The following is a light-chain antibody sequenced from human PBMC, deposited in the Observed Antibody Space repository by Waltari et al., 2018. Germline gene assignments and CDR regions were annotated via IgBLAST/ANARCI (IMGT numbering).Light chain of an antibody. Sequence: DIVMTQSPDSLTVSLGERATINRKSSQSVANHPNNKNYVAWYRQKPGQPPKLLISWASTREYGVPDRYSGSGSGTQFTLTISSLQAEDVAIYYCQQYYATPPTFGQGTKVEIK. CDR2: WAS. J-gene: IGKJ1*01. V-gene: IGKV4-1*01. CDR3: QQYYATPPT. CDR1: QSVANHPNNKNY.